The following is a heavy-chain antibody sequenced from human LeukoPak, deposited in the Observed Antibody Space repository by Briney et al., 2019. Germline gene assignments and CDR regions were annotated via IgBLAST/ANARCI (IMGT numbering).Heavy chain of an antibody. V-gene: IGHV4-39*01. J-gene: IGHJ4*02. CDR2: VSCSGST. CDR3: TRSHGVY. D-gene: IGHD4-17*01. CDR1: GGSVSSTTYY. Sequence: KSSETLSLTCTVSGGSVSSTTYYWGWIRQPPGKGLEWIGIVSCSGSTYYSPSLESRVTISVDRSKNQFSLRLTSVTAADTAVYYCTRSHGVYWGQGTLVTVSS.